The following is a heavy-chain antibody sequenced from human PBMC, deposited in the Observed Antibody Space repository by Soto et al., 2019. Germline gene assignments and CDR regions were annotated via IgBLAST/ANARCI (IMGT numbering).Heavy chain of an antibody. CDR1: GGTFSSYA. CDR2: IIPIFGTA. V-gene: IGHV1-69*12. Sequence: QVQLVQSGAEVKKPGSSVKVSCKASGGTFSSYAIDWVRQAPGQGLEWMGGIIPIFGTADYAQKFQGRVRITAEESTSTAYMELSSLRSEDTAVYYCARGQTGGGWGYYFDYWGQGTLVTVSS. CDR3: ARGQTGGGWGYYFDY. D-gene: IGHD3-16*01. J-gene: IGHJ4*02.